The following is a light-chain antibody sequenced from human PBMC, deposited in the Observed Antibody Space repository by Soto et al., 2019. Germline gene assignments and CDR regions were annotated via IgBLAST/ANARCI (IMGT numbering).Light chain of an antibody. CDR2: SNN. J-gene: IGLJ3*02. CDR3: AAWDDSRNGPL. Sequence: QSVLTQPPSASGTPGQRVTISCSGSSSNIGSNTVNWYQQLPGTAPTLLIYSNNQRPSGVPDRFSGSKSGTSASLAVNGLHSGDEADYYCAAWDDSRNGPLFGGGTKPTVL. CDR1: SSNIGSNT. V-gene: IGLV1-44*01.